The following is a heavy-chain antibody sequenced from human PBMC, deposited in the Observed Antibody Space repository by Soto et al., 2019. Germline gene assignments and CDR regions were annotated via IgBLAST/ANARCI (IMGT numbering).Heavy chain of an antibody. CDR2: IIPIFGTA. CDR3: ARDSDCSGGSCYWFDP. D-gene: IGHD2-15*01. V-gene: IGHV1-69*13. CDR1: GGTFSSYA. Sequence: SVKVSCKASGGTFSSYAISWVRQAPGQGLEWMGGIIPIFGTANYAQKFQGRVTITADESTSTAYMELSSLRSEDTAVYYCARDSDCSGGSCYWFDPWDQGTLVTVSS. J-gene: IGHJ5*02.